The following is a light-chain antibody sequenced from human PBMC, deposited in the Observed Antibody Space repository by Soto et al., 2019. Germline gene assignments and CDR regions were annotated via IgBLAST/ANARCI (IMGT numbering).Light chain of an antibody. J-gene: IGKJ2*01. CDR3: QKYNSAPYT. V-gene: IGKV1-27*01. CDR1: QGLSSY. Sequence: DIQMTQSPSSLSASVGDRATIACRASQGLSSYLAWYQQKPGKVPKLLIYAASTLQSGVPPRFSGSGSGADFTLTISSLEPEDVATYYCQKYNSAPYTFGQGTKLEIK. CDR2: AAS.